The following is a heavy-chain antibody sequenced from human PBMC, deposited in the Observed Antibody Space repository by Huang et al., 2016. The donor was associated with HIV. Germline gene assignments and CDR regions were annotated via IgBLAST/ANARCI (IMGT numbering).Heavy chain of an antibody. CDR2: IESDGSST. J-gene: IGHJ4*01. CDR1: GFIFSDYW. Sequence: EVELAESGGGSVRPGQSLRLSCVGSGFIFSDYWMHWVRQIPGKGLVWVARIESDGSSTSYADSVKGRFTIYRDNARNTVYLQMSSLRVDDTAVYYCVRAREKGYDFWSGYRYWGQGAQVTVSS. V-gene: IGHV3-74*02. CDR3: VRAREKGYDFWSGYRY. D-gene: IGHD3-3*01.